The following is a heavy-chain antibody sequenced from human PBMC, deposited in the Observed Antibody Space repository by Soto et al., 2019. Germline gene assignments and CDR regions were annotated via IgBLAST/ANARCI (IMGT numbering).Heavy chain of an antibody. CDR2: IIPIFGTA. J-gene: IGHJ6*02. CDR1: GGTFSSYA. V-gene: IGHV1-69*06. CDR3: ASYSSSWSYYYYGMDV. D-gene: IGHD6-13*01. Sequence: GASVKVSCKASGGTFSSYAISWVRQAPGQGLEWMGGIIPIFGTANYAQKFQGRVTITADKSTSTAYMELSSLRSEDTAVYYCASYSSSWSYYYYGMDVWGQGTTVTSP.